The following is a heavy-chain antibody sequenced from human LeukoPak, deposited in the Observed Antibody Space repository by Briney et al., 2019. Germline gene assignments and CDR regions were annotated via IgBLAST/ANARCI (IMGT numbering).Heavy chain of an antibody. CDR2: IIPIFGTA. D-gene: IGHD4-17*01. CDR3: ARHPYGDYYFDY. V-gene: IGHV1-69*05. Sequence: SVKVSCKASGGTFSSYAISWVRQAPGQGLEWMGRIIPIFGTANYAQRFQGRVTITTDESTSTAYMELSSLRSEDTAVYYCARHPYGDYYFDYWGQGTLVTVSS. CDR1: GGTFSSYA. J-gene: IGHJ4*02.